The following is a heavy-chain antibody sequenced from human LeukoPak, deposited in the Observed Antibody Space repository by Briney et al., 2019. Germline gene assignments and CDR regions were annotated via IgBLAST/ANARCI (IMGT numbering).Heavy chain of an antibody. CDR3: AASRGRYCSGGSCYSVAEYFQH. CDR1: GYTLTSYG. J-gene: IGHJ1*01. V-gene: IGHV1-18*01. CDR2: ISAYNGNT. Sequence: AASVKVSCKASGYTLTSYGISWVRQAPGQGLEWMGWISAYNGNTNYAQKLQGRVTMTTDTSTSTAYMELRSLRSDDTAVYYCAASRGRYCSGGSCYSVAEYFQHWGQGTLVTVSS. D-gene: IGHD2-15*01.